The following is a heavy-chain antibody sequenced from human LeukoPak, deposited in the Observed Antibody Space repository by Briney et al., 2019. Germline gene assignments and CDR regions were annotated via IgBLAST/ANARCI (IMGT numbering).Heavy chain of an antibody. CDR3: ARDPGYYDILTGHYGMDV. D-gene: IGHD3-9*01. Sequence: GGSLRLSCAASGFTFSSYSMNWVRQASGKGLEWVSSISSSSSYIYYADSVKGRFTISRDNAKNSLYLQMNSLRAEDTAVYYCARDPGYYDILTGHYGMDVWGQGTTVTVSS. V-gene: IGHV3-21*01. CDR2: ISSSSSYI. J-gene: IGHJ6*02. CDR1: GFTFSSYS.